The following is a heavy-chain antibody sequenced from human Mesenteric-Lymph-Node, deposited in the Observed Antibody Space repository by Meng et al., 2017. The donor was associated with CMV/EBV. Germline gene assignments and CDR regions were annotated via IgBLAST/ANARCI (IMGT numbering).Heavy chain of an antibody. V-gene: IGHV4-34*01. Sequence: SETLSLTCTVSGGSFSAYYWSWIRQPPGKGLEWIVEATHSGTTDYNPSLESRVTISVDTSKNQFSLKLSSVTAADTAVYYCARRSGGSCYSGGLQCDYWGQGTLVTVSS. J-gene: IGHJ4*02. CDR3: ARRSGGSCYSGGLQCDY. D-gene: IGHD2-15*01. CDR2: ATHSGTT. CDR1: GGSFSAYY.